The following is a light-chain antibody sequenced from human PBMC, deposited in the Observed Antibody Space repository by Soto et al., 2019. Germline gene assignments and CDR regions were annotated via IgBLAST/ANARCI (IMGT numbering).Light chain of an antibody. CDR1: QSVLYSSNNKNY. CDR2: WTS. CDR3: QQYYSTPRT. J-gene: IGKJ1*01. Sequence: DIVMTQSPDSLAVSLGERATINCKSSQSVLYSSNNKNYLAWYQQKPGQPPKLLIYWTSTLESGVPDRFSGTGSGTDFTPTISSLQAEDVAVYYCQQYYSTPRTFGQGTRVEIK. V-gene: IGKV4-1*01.